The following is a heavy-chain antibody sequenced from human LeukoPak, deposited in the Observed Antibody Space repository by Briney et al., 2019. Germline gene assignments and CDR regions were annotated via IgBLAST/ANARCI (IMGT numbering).Heavy chain of an antibody. V-gene: IGHV1-8*01. CDR3: ARWDSSSWSGWFDP. CDR2: MNPNSGNT. CDR1: GYTFTSYD. Sequence: ASVKVSCKASGYTFTSYDINWVRQATGQGPEWMGWMNPNSGNTGYAQKFQGRVTMTRNTSISTAYMELSSLRSEDTAVYYCARWDSSSWSGWFDPWGQGTLVTVSS. D-gene: IGHD6-13*01. J-gene: IGHJ5*02.